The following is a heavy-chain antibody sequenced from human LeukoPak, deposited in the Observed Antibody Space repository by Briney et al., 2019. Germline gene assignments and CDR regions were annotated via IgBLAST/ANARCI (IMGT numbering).Heavy chain of an antibody. CDR2: ISGSGGST. D-gene: IGHD2-15*01. CDR1: GFPFSNFA. J-gene: IGHJ6*03. CDR3: AKGAVESLDYYFYMEV. V-gene: IGHV3-23*01. Sequence: GGSLRLSCAASGFPFSNFAMNWVRQAPGKGLQWVSSISGSGGSTYNADSVKGRFTISRDNSKNTLYLEMSTLIAEDTAVYYCAKGAVESLDYYFYMEVWGKGTTVTVSS.